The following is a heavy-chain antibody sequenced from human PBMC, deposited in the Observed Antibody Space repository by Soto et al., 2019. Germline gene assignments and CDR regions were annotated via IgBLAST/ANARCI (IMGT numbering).Heavy chain of an antibody. Sequence: ASVKVSCKASGYTFTSYYMHWLRQAPGQGLEWMGIINPSGGSTSYAQKFQGRVTMTRDTSTSTVYMELSSLRSEDTAVYYCASAYRSGWRPFEYWGQLTLLTLSS. CDR2: INPSGGST. CDR1: GYTFTSYY. CDR3: ASAYRSGWRPFEY. V-gene: IGHV1-46*01. D-gene: IGHD6-19*01. J-gene: IGHJ4*02.